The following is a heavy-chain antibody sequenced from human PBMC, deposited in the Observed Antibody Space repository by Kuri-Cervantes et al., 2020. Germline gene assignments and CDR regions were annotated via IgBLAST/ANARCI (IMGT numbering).Heavy chain of an antibody. CDR3: AKDTTSSRSLAYCGGDCWGGCDY. CDR2: IWYDGSNK. J-gene: IGHJ4*02. D-gene: IGHD2-21*02. V-gene: IGHV3-30*02. Sequence: GESLKISCAASGFTYSSYGMYWVRQAPGKGLEWVAVIWYDGSNKYYADSVKGRFTISRDNSKNTLYLQMNSLRAEDTAVYYCAKDTTSSRSLAYCGGDCWGGCDYWGQGTLVTVSS. CDR1: GFTYSSYG.